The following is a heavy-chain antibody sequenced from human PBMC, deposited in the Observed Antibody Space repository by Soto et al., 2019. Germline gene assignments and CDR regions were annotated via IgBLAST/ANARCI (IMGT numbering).Heavy chain of an antibody. V-gene: IGHV3-23*01. J-gene: IGHJ4*02. CDR1: GFTFSSYA. Sequence: PGGSLRLSCAASGFTFSSYAMSWVRQAPGKGLEWVSAISGSGGSTYYADSVKGRFTISRDNSKNTLYLQMNSLRAEDTAVYYCAKATSRYGDYETDFDYWGQGTLVTVSS. D-gene: IGHD4-17*01. CDR2: ISGSGGST. CDR3: AKATSRYGDYETDFDY.